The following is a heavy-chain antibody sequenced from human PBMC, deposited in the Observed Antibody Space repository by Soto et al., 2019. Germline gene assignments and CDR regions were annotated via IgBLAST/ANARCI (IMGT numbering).Heavy chain of an antibody. CDR1: GGSFSGYY. D-gene: IGHD6-19*01. J-gene: IGHJ5*02. Sequence: SETLSLTCAVYGGSFSGYYWSWIRQPPGKGLEWIGEINHSGSTNYNPSLKSRVTISVDTSKNQFSLKLSSVTAADTAVYYCARAQWLPPRNWFDPWGQEPWSPSPQ. CDR2: INHSGST. V-gene: IGHV4-34*01. CDR3: ARAQWLPPRNWFDP.